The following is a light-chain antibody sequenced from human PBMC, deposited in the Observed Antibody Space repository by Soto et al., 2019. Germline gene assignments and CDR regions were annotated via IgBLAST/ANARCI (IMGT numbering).Light chain of an antibody. V-gene: IGLV1-51*01. Sequence: QSVLTQPPSVSAAPGQRVTISCSGSSSDIGNNHVSWYQQLPGTAPKLLIYDNNQRPPGIPDRFSGSKSGTSATLVITGLQAGDEADYYCGTWHSSLSGVVFGGGTKVTVL. CDR2: DNN. CDR3: GTWHSSLSGVV. J-gene: IGLJ3*02. CDR1: SSDIGNNH.